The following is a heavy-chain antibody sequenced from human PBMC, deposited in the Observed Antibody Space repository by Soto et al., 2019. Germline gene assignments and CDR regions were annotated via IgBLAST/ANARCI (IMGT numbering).Heavy chain of an antibody. J-gene: IGHJ6*02. Sequence: ASVKVSCKASGYTFTSYGISWVRQAPGQGLEWMGWISAYNGNTNYAQKLQGRVTMTTDTSTSTAYMELRSLRSEDTAVYYCAKVGERAGDPDLDRYYYGMEVWGHGTSVTVSS. CDR1: GYTFTSYG. CDR2: ISAYNGNT. CDR3: AKVGERAGDPDLDRYYYGMEV. V-gene: IGHV1-18*01. D-gene: IGHD3-10*01.